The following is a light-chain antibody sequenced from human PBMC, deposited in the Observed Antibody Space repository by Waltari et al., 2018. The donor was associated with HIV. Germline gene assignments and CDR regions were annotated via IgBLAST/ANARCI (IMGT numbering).Light chain of an antibody. J-gene: IGKJ4*02. V-gene: IGKV1-9*01. Sequence: DIHLTQSPYFLSAAVGDTCTITCRASQGVNTYLAWYQQRPGEVPKLLIYSASTLKTGVPSRFSGSGSGTEFSLTISGLQPEDLATYYCQQLNSYPLTFGGGTTLEIK. CDR3: QQLNSYPLT. CDR2: SAS. CDR1: QGVNTY.